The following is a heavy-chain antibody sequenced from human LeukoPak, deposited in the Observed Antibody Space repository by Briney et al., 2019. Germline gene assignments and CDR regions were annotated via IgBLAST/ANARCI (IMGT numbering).Heavy chain of an antibody. CDR2: IWYDGSNK. V-gene: IGHV3-33*01. CDR3: ARDDYGGHYFDY. Sequence: PGGSLRLSCAASGFTFSSYGMHWVRQAPRKGLEWVAVIWYDGSNKYYADSVKGRFTISRDNSKNTLYLQMNSLRAEDTAVYYCARDDYGGHYFDYWGQGTLVTVSS. J-gene: IGHJ4*02. CDR1: GFTFSSYG. D-gene: IGHD4-23*01.